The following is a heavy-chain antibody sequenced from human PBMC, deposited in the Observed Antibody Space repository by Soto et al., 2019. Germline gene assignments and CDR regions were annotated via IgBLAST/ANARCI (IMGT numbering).Heavy chain of an antibody. Sequence: ASVKVSCKASGYTFSSYYLQWVRQAPGQGLEWMGWINTNTGNPTYAQGFTGRFVFSLDTSVSTAYLQICSLKAEDTAVYYCASAGGGSGSFNYYGMDVWGQGTTVTVSS. CDR1: GYTFSSYY. J-gene: IGHJ6*02. D-gene: IGHD3-10*01. CDR2: INTNTGNP. V-gene: IGHV7-4-1*01. CDR3: ASAGGGSGSFNYYGMDV.